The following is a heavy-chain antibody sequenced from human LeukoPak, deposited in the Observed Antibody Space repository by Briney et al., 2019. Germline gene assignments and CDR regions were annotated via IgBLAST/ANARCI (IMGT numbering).Heavy chain of an antibody. CDR1: GGSFSGYY. CDR3: ARGGGDGYNLRYFDY. V-gene: IGHV4-34*01. D-gene: IGHD5-24*01. J-gene: IGHJ4*02. CDR2: INHSGST. Sequence: SETLSLTCAVYGGSFSGYYWSWIRQPPGRGLEWIGEINHSGSTNYNPSLKSRVTISVDTSKNQFSLKLSSVTAADTAVYYCARGGGDGYNLRYFDYWGQGTLVTVSS.